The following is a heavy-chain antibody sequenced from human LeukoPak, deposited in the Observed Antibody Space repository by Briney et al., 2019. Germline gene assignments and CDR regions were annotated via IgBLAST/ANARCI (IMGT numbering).Heavy chain of an antibody. J-gene: IGHJ5*02. V-gene: IGHV1-2*02. CDR1: GYIFNDYY. Sequence: GASVKVSCSASGYIFNDYYIHWVRQAPGQGLEWMGWINPTSEGTKYAQKFQGRVALTRDTSIRTAYMELSSLRSDDTAVYFCARGPSKDLVLMEYAVGLNFFDPWGQGTLVTVSS. D-gene: IGHD2-8*01. CDR2: INPTSEGT. CDR3: ARGPSKDLVLMEYAVGLNFFDP.